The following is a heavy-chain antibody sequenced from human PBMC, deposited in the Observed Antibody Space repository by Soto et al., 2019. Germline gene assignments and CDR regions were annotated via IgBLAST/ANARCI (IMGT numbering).Heavy chain of an antibody. Sequence: QVQLVQSGAEVKKPGSSVKVSCTASGGTFSNFAISWVRQAPGQGLEWMGGIIPMFGAADYAQEFQGRVTITADESTSTAYMELSSLRSEDTAMYYCARDFGLHNCFDSWCQGTQVTVSS. J-gene: IGHJ5*01. D-gene: IGHD3-3*01. CDR2: IIPMFGAA. CDR3: ARDFGLHNCFDS. V-gene: IGHV1-69*01. CDR1: GGTFSNFA.